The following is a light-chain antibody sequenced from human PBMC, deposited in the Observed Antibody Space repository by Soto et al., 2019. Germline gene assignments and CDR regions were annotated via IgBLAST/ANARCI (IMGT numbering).Light chain of an antibody. J-gene: IGLJ2*01. V-gene: IGLV2-23*01. CDR3: CSYAGPSTI. Sequence: QSALTQPASVSGSPGQSITISCTGTSSDVGSYNFVSWLQQHPGKVPKLIIYEGTERPSGVSNRFSASKSGNTASLTISGLQPEDDADYNCCSYAGPSTIFGGGTKLSVL. CDR1: SSDVGSYNF. CDR2: EGT.